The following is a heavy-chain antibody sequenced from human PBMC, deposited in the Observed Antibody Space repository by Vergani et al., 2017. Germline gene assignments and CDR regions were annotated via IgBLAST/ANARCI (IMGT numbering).Heavy chain of an antibody. CDR2: IFSYDEK. D-gene: IGHD4-17*01. CDR1: GFSLSNARMG. CDR3: ARTKDYGDYWYFDL. J-gene: IGHJ2*01. V-gene: IGHV2-26*01. Sequence: QVTLKESGPVLVKPTETLTLTCTVSGFSLSNARMGVSWIRQPPGKALEWLAHIFSYDEKSYSTSLKSRLTIAKDTTKSQVVLTRTNMDPVDTATYYCARTKDYGDYWYFDLWGRGTLVTVSS.